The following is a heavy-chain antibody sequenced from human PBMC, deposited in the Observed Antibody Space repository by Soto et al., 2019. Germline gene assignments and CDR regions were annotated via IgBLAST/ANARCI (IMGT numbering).Heavy chain of an antibody. CDR2: IRGNGDPP. V-gene: IGHV3-64D*06. D-gene: IGHD5-12*01. CDR3: VKSRGGNNFDFFD. J-gene: IGHJ4*02. Sequence: PSETLRLSCSASGFTFSSYAMHWVRQAPGKGLEYVSGIRGNGDPPFYADSVKGRFTISRDNSKDTLYLQMSSLSADDTAVYYCVKSRGGNNFDFFDWGQGALVTVS. CDR1: GFTFSSYA.